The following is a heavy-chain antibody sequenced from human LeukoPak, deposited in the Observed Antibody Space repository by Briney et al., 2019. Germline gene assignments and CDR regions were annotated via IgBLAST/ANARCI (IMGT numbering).Heavy chain of an antibody. Sequence: NTSETLSLTCAVYGGSFSGYYWSWIRQPPGKGLEWIGEINHSGSTNYNPSLKSRVTISVDTSKNQFSLKLSSVTAADTAVYYCARGDSFDYWGQGTLVTVSS. J-gene: IGHJ4*02. CDR1: GGSFSGYY. CDR2: INHSGST. V-gene: IGHV4-34*01. CDR3: ARGDSFDY.